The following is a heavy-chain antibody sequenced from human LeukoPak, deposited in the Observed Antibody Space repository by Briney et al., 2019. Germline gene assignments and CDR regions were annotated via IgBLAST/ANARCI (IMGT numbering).Heavy chain of an antibody. CDR3: ARVYIAEDF. V-gene: IGHV3-11*01. D-gene: IGHD2-15*01. CDR2: ISSSGTTT. J-gene: IGHJ4*02. CDR1: GFTFSDYY. Sequence: PGGSLRLSCAASGFTFSDYYMSWVRQAPGKGLEWVSYISSSGTTTYYADSVKGRFTISRDDAKNSLYLQMNSLRAEDTAVYFCARVYIAEDFWGQGTLVTVSS.